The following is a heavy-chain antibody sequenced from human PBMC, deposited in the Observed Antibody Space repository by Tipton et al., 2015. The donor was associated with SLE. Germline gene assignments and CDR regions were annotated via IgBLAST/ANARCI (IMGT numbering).Heavy chain of an antibody. D-gene: IGHD3-3*02. J-gene: IGHJ4*02. V-gene: IGHV4-39*07. Sequence: TLSLTCTVSGDSFSSYYWGWIRQPPGKGLEWIGTIYYSGSTYYNLSLKSRVTISVDTSRNQFSLRLSSVTAADTAVYYCATFSQSRLFDYWGQGRLVTVSS. CDR1: GDSFSSYY. CDR3: ATFSQSRLFDY. CDR2: IYYSGST.